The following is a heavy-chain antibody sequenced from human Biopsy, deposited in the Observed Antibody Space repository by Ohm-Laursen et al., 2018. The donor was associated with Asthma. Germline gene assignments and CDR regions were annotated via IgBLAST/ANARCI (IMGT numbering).Heavy chain of an antibody. V-gene: IGHV1-69*13. D-gene: IGHD5-12*01. CDR1: GDFFSNYA. Sequence: SVKVSCKASGDFFSNYAISWVRQAPGQGLEWMGGLIPVLGTPDHAQMFEGRVTITADESTSTAYMELSSLSSEDTAVYYCARGYSGSDRIVYYYSGLEVWGQGTTVTVSS. CDR2: LIPVLGTP. CDR3: ARGYSGSDRIVYYYSGLEV. J-gene: IGHJ6*02.